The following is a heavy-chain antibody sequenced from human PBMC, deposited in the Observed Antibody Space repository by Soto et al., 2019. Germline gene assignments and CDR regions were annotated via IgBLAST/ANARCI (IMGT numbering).Heavy chain of an antibody. CDR3: TSHLVI. J-gene: IGHJ3*02. V-gene: IGHV3-15*01. D-gene: IGHD2-15*01. CDR2: IKSTDTGGTT. Sequence: EVQLVESGGGLVKPGGSLRLSCAASGFTFKDAWMSWVRQAPGKGLVWVGHIKSTDTGGTTDYAAPVKGRFSISMDHPADRPYLEMKRMKTLDTAVYSWTSHLVIWGSGTWVIVSS. CDR1: GFTFKDAW.